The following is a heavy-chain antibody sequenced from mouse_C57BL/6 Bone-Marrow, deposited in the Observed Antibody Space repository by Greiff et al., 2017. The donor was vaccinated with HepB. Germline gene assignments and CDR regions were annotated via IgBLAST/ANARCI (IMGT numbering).Heavy chain of an antibody. CDR3: ARMPY. CDR1: GFTFSSYG. CDR2: ISSGGSYT. J-gene: IGHJ3*01. Sequence: DVKLVESGGDLVKPGGSLKLSCAASGFTFSSYGMSWVRQTPDKRLEWVATISSGGSYTYYPDSVKGRFTISRDNAKNTLYLQMSSLKSEDTAMYYCARMPYWGQGTLVTVSA. V-gene: IGHV5-6*02.